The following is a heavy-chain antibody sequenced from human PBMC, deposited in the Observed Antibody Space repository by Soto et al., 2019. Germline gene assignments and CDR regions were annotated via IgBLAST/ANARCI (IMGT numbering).Heavy chain of an antibody. CDR1: GGSISSYY. Sequence: PSETLSLTCTVSGGSISSYYWSWIRQPPGKGLEWIGYIYYSGSTNYNPSLKSRVTISVDTSKNQFSLKLSSVTAADTAVYYCARGRRAYYDSSGTLPQHWGQGTLVTVSS. D-gene: IGHD3-22*01. J-gene: IGHJ1*01. CDR3: ARGRRAYYDSSGTLPQH. V-gene: IGHV4-59*01. CDR2: IYYSGST.